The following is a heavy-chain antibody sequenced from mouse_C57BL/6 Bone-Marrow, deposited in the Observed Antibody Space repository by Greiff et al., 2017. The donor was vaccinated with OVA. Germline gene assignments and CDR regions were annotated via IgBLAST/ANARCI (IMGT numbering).Heavy chain of an antibody. V-gene: IGHV1-64*01. D-gene: IGHD1-1*01. J-gene: IGHJ4*01. Sequence: VQLQQSGAELVKPGASVKLSCKASGYTFTSYWMHWVQQRPGQGLEWIGMIHPNSGSTNYNEKFKSKATLTVDKSSSTAYMQLSSLTSEDSAVYYGARSAPYYGSSPIAMDYWGQGTSVTVSS. CDR2: IHPNSGST. CDR3: ARSAPYYGSSPIAMDY. CDR1: GYTFTSYW.